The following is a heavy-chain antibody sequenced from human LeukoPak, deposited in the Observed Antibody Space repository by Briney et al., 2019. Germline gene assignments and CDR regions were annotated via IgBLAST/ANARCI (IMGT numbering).Heavy chain of an antibody. CDR2: IYYSGST. D-gene: IGHD3-3*01. Sequence: SETLSLTCTVSGGSISSSSYYWGWIRQPPGKGLEWIGSIYYSGSTYYNPSLKSRVTISVDTSKNQFSLKLSSVTAADTAVYYCARLGPHDFYYYYYYYMDVWGKGTTVTVSS. J-gene: IGHJ6*03. CDR1: GGSISSSSYY. CDR3: ARLGPHDFYYYYYYYMDV. V-gene: IGHV4-39*07.